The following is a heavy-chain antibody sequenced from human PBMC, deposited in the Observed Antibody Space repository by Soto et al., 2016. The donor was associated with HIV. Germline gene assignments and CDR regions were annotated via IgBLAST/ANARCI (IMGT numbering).Heavy chain of an antibody. CDR1: GYSISSGYY. D-gene: IGHD3-10*01. CDR3: ARRGNIIDSGSFDF. Sequence: QVQLHESGPGLVKPSETLSLTCDVFGYSISSGYYWGWVRQSPGKGLEWIGSIYYSGTTYYNPSFKSRVILSVDTSKNQFSLKLNSVTAADTAMYYCARRGNIIDSGSFDFWGHGTLVTSPQ. CDR2: IYYSGTT. J-gene: IGHJ4*01. V-gene: IGHV4-38-2*01.